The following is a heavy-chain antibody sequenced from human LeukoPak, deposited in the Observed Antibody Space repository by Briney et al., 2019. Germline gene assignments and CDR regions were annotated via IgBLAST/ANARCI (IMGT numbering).Heavy chain of an antibody. CDR1: GGSISSYY. CDR2: IYSSGRS. Sequence: NPSDTLSLTCTVSGGSISSYYWSWIRQPAGKGLEWIGRIYSSGRSNYNPSLKSRVTMSVDTSKNQFSLNLSSVTAADTAVFYCAREAYGDYYFDSWGLGTLVTVSS. J-gene: IGHJ4*02. V-gene: IGHV4-4*07. D-gene: IGHD4-17*01. CDR3: AREAYGDYYFDS.